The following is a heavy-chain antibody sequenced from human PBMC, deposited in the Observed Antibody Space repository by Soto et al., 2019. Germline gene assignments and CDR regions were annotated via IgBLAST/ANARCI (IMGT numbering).Heavy chain of an antibody. Sequence: QLQLQESGPGLVKPSETLSLTCTVSGGSISSSSYYWGWIRQPPGKGLEWIGSIYYSGSTYYNPSLKSRVTISVDTSKNQFSLKLSSVTAADTAVYYCARDKGAKGQDDAFDIWGQGTMVTVSS. CDR1: GGSISSSSYY. V-gene: IGHV4-39*02. D-gene: IGHD1-26*01. J-gene: IGHJ3*02. CDR2: IYYSGST. CDR3: ARDKGAKGQDDAFDI.